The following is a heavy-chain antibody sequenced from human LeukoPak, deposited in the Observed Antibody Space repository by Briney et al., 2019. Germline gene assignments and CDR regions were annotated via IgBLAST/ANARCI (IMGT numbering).Heavy chain of an antibody. Sequence: GSLRLSCAVSGFTFIDTGMSWVRQAPGPGLKWVGRVKSKTDGGTTDYAPPVKGRFTISRDDSKNTLYLQMNSLKTEDTAVYYCTTVLSWGPGTLVTVP. D-gene: IGHD2/OR15-2a*01. J-gene: IGHJ4*02. CDR3: TTVLS. V-gene: IGHV3-15*01. CDR2: VKSKTDGGTT. CDR1: GFTFIDTG.